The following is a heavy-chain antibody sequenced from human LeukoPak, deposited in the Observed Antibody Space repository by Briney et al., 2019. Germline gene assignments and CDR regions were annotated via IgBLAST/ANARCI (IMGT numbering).Heavy chain of an antibody. CDR1: GVSISSGGYY. CDR3: ARSSRSAPRYYYYMDV. CDR2: IYYSGST. V-gene: IGHV4-31*03. D-gene: IGHD6-6*01. Sequence: PSQTLSLTCTVSGVSISSGGYYWSWIRQHPGKGLEWIGYIYYSGSTYYNPSLKSRVTISVDTTKNQFSLKLSSVTAADTAVYYCARSSRSAPRYYYYMDVWGKGTTVTVSS. J-gene: IGHJ6*03.